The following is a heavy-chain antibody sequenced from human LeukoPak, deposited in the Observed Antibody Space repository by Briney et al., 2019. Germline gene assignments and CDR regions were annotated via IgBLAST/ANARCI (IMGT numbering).Heavy chain of an antibody. CDR2: FDPEDGET. CDR1: GYTLTELY. Sequence: ASVKVPCKVSGYTLTELYMHWVRQAPGKGLEWMGGFDPEDGETIYAQKFQGRVTMTEDTSTDTAYMELSSLRSEDTAVYYCATGSNWNYDGYFDYWGQGTLVTVSS. V-gene: IGHV1-24*01. J-gene: IGHJ4*02. D-gene: IGHD1-7*01. CDR3: ATGSNWNYDGYFDY.